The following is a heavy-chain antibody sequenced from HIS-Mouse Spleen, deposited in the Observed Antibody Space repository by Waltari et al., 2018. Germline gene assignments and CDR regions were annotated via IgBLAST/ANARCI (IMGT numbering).Heavy chain of an antibody. J-gene: IGHJ4*02. D-gene: IGHD2-15*01. CDR3: ARDQCSGGSCIYYFDY. Sequence: QLQLQESGPGMVKPSETLSLTCPVSGGSISSSSYYWGWIGHPPGKGLEWIGSIYYSGSTYYNPSLKSRVTISVDTSKNQFSLKLSSVTAADTAVYYCARDQCSGGSCIYYFDYWGQGTLVTVSS. CDR2: IYYSGST. CDR1: GGSISSSSYY. V-gene: IGHV4-39*07.